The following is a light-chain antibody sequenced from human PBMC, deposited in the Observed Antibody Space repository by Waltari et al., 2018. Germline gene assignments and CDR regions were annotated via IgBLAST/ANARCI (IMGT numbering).Light chain of an antibody. CDR1: SSDVGSYNL. J-gene: IGLJ1*01. Sequence: QSALTQPASVSGSPGQSITISCTGTSSDVGSYNLVSWYQQHPGKAPKLMIYEVSKRPCVVSNRFSGSKSGNTASLTISGLQAEDEADYYCCSYAGSTTYVFGTGTKVTVL. CDR3: CSYAGSTTYV. CDR2: EVS. V-gene: IGLV2-23*02.